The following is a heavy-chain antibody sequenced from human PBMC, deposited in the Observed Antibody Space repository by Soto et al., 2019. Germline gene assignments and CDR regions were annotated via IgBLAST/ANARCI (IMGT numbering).Heavy chain of an antibody. CDR1: GFTFSSYG. CDR2: ISYDGSNK. V-gene: IGHV3-30*18. CDR3: AKDSYKVVVTREFDY. D-gene: IGHD2-21*02. J-gene: IGHJ4*02. Sequence: QVQLVESGGGVVQPGRSLRLSCAASGFTFSSYGMHWVRQAPGKGLEWVGVISYDGSNKYYADSVKGRFTISRDNSKNTLYLQMNRRRAEDTAVYYCAKDSYKVVVTREFDYWGQGTLVTVSS.